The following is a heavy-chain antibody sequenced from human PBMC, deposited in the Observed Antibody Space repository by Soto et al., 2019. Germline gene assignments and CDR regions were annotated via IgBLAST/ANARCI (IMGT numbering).Heavy chain of an antibody. J-gene: IGHJ4*02. D-gene: IGHD3-9*01. CDR1: AFTFSTHW. CDR3: SRDDSDWFFN. CDR2: INSDASST. V-gene: IGHV3-74*01. Sequence: GGSLRLSCTASAFTFSTHWMHWVRQAPGKGLVWVSRINSDASSTDYADSVRGRFTISRDRAKKTAYLQMNSLESEDTAVYYCSRDDSDWFFNWGRGTLVTVSS.